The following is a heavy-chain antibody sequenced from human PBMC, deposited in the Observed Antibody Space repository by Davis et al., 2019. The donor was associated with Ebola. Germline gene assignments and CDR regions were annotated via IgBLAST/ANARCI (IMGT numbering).Heavy chain of an antibody. CDR1: GFTFSSYS. CDR2: ISSSSSTI. CDR3: ARDELRYFDWLPYFDY. D-gene: IGHD3-9*01. Sequence: GGSLRLSCAASGFTFSSYSMNWVRQAPGKGLEWVSYISSSSSTIYYADSVKGRFTISRDNAKNSLYLQMNSLRDEDTAVYYCARDELRYFDWLPYFDYWGQGTLVTVSS. J-gene: IGHJ4*02. V-gene: IGHV3-48*02.